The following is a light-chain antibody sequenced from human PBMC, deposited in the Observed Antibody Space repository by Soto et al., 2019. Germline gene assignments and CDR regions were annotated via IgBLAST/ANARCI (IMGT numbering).Light chain of an antibody. CDR1: SSDVGGYNY. J-gene: IGLJ2*01. V-gene: IGLV2-14*01. CDR3: NSYTSSTTLV. Sequence: QSVLTQPASVSGSPGQSITISCTGTSSDVGGYNYVSWYQHHPGKAPKLMIYEVSNRPSGVSNRFSGSKSGNMAFLTISGLQAEDEADYYCNSYTSSTTLVFGGGTKLTVL. CDR2: EVS.